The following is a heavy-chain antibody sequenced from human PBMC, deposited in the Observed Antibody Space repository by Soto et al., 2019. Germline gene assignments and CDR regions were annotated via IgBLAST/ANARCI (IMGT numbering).Heavy chain of an antibody. J-gene: IGHJ6*02. CDR2: IYYSGST. CDR1: GGSISSGGYY. D-gene: IGHD3-10*01. V-gene: IGHV4-31*03. Sequence: SETLSLTCTVSGGSISSGGYYWSCIRQHPGKGLEWIGYIYYSGSTYYNPSLKSRVTISVDTSKNQFSLKLSSVTAADTAVYYCARLVVTMVRGVVYYYYGMDVWGQGTTVT. CDR3: ARLVVTMVRGVVYYYYGMDV.